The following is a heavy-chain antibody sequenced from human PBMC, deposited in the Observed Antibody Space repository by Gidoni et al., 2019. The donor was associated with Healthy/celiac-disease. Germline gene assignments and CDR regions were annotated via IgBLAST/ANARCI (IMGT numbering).Heavy chain of an antibody. J-gene: IGHJ5*02. CDR2: IWYDGSNK. D-gene: IGHD2-15*01. Sequence: QVQLVESGGGVVQPGRSLRLSCAASGFTFSSDGMHWVRQAPGKGLELVAVIWYDGSNKYYADSVKGRFTISRDNSTNTLYLQMNSLRADDTAVYYCARERDVVVAAPYWFDPWGQGTLVTVSS. CDR3: ARERDVVVAAPYWFDP. V-gene: IGHV3-33*01. CDR1: GFTFSSDG.